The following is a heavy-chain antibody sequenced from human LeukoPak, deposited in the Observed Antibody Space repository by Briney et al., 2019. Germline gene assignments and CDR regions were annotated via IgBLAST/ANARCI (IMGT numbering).Heavy chain of an antibody. CDR2: ISYDGSNK. CDR1: GFTFSSYA. Sequence: PGGSLRLSCAASGFTFSSYAMHWVRQAPGKGLEWVAVISYDGSNKYYADSVKGRFTISRDNSKNTLYLQMNSLRAEDTAVYYCARDHASYMVRGVKPDYWGQGTPVTVSS. V-gene: IGHV3-30*04. J-gene: IGHJ4*02. CDR3: ARDHASYMVRGVKPDY. D-gene: IGHD3-10*01.